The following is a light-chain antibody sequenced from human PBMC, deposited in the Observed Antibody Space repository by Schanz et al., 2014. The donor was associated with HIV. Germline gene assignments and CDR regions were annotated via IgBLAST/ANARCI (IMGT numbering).Light chain of an antibody. V-gene: IGLV2-23*02. J-gene: IGLJ2*01. CDR2: EVT. CDR3: CSYAGPTTVI. CDR1: SSDVGKYGL. Sequence: QSALTQPASVSGSPGQSITISCTGTSSDVGKYGLVSWYQQHPGQVPKLIIYEVTRRPSGVSDRFSASKSGNTASLTISGLQAEDEADYYCCSYAGPTTVIFGGGTKLTVL.